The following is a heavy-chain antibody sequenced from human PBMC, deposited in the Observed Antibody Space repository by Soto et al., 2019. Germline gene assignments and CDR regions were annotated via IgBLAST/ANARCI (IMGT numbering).Heavy chain of an antibody. J-gene: IGHJ4*02. Sequence: GGSLRLSCAASGFTFSSYGMHSVRQAPGKGLEWVAVISYDGSNKYYADSVKGRFTISRDNSKNTLYLQMNSLRAEDTAVYYCAKVSVPAAMNRNQEPPIDYWGQGTLVTVSS. CDR3: AKVSVPAAMNRNQEPPIDY. D-gene: IGHD2-2*01. CDR1: GFTFSSYG. V-gene: IGHV3-30*18. CDR2: ISYDGSNK.